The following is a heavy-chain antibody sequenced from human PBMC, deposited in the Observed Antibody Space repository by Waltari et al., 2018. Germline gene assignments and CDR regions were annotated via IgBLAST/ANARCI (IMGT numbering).Heavy chain of an antibody. J-gene: IGHJ4*02. D-gene: IGHD2-15*01. V-gene: IGHV3-74*01. CDR3: ARARWLDY. Sequence: EVQLVESGGGVVQPGGSLRLSCAASGLSFSSYLMYWVRQVPGKGLVGVSQINADGNRPNYAESVRGRFTISRDNAKDTLYLQRNSLRVEDTGVYYCARARWLDYWGQGTLVTVSS. CDR2: INADGNRP. CDR1: GLSFSSYL.